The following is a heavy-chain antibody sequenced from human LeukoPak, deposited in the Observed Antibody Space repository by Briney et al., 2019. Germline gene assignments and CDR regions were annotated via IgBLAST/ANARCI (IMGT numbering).Heavy chain of an antibody. D-gene: IGHD5-12*01. V-gene: IGHV3-7*01. CDR2: IKQDGSEK. Sequence: GGPLRLSCAASGFTFSSYWMSWVRQAPGKGLEWVANIKQDGSEKYYVDSVKGRFTISRDNAKNSLYLQMNSLRAEDTAVYYCARDKADVDIVATIKSYGMDVWGQGTTVTVSS. CDR3: ARDKADVDIVATIKSYGMDV. J-gene: IGHJ6*02. CDR1: GFTFSSYW.